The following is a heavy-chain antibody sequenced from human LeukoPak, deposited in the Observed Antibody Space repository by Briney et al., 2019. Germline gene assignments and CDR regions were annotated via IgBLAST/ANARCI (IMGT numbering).Heavy chain of an antibody. J-gene: IGHJ4*02. V-gene: IGHV4-59*12. CDR3: ARESADYVRGSFSDY. Sequence: SQTLCPTPNYSSEALREGYESWFRRSPGNEQKWIAYINDNGHSGYNSALESRVTISVDTSKNHFSLRLRSVTAADTAVYFCARESADYVRGSFSDYWGQGILVTVSS. CDR2: INDNGHS. CDR1: SEALREGY. D-gene: IGHD3-16*01.